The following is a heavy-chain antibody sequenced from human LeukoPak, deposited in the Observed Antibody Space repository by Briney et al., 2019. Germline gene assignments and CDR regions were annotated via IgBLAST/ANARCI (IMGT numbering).Heavy chain of an antibody. V-gene: IGHV3-7*01. CDR3: AKEGAYPIITYDS. CDR2: IKGDGNEK. J-gene: IGHJ5*01. Sequence: GGSLRLSCAASGFTFSSYWMTWVRQAPGKGLEWVANIKGDGNEKNYVDSVRGRFSISRDNAKNSLYLQMDSLRAEDTAVYFCAKEGAYPIITYDSWGQGALVTVSS. CDR1: GFTFSSYW. D-gene: IGHD3-10*01.